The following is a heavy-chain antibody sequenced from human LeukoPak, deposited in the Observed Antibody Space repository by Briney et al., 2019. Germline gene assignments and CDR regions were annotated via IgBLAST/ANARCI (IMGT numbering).Heavy chain of an antibody. CDR2: LSGSGGST. CDR3: AKGGFGDLDY. V-gene: IGHV3-23*01. J-gene: IGHJ4*02. Sequence: GGSLRLSCAASGFTVSSNYMSWVRQAPGKGLEWVSTLSGSGGSTYYADSVKGRFTISRDNSKNTLYLQMNSLRAEDTAVYYCAKGGFGDLDYWGQGTLVTVSS. CDR1: GFTVSSNY. D-gene: IGHD3-10*01.